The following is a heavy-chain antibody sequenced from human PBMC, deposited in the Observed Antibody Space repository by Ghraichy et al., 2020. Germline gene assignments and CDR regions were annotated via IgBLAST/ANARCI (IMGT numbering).Heavy chain of an antibody. V-gene: IGHV3-23*01. CDR1: GFTFSSYA. CDR2: ISGSGGST. D-gene: IGHD2-2*01. J-gene: IGHJ6*02. Sequence: RGSLRLSCAASGFTFSSYAMSWVRQAPGKGLEWVSAISGSGGSTYYADSVKGRFTISRDNSKNTLYLQMNSLRAEDTAVYYCAKDRTLGYCSSTSCHERTPYYYYGMDVWGQGTTVTVSS. CDR3: AKDRTLGYCSSTSCHERTPYYYYGMDV.